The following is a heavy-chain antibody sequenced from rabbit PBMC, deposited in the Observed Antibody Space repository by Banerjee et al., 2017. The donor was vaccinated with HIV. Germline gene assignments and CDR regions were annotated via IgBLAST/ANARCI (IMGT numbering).Heavy chain of an antibody. Sequence: QSLEESGGDLVKPGASLTLTCTASRFTLSSYWLCWVRQAPGKGLEWIACIGAGSASAYYATWAKGRFTISRTTTTVTLQLNSLTAADTATYFCARYVTGGYAGYGIDLWGQGTLVTVS. D-gene: IGHD7-1*01. V-gene: IGHV1S40*01. J-gene: IGHJ4*01. CDR3: ARYVTGGYAGYGIDL. CDR1: RFTLSSYW. CDR2: IGAGSASA.